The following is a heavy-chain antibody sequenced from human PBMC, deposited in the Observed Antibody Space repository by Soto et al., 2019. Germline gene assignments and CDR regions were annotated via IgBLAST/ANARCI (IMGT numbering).Heavy chain of an antibody. D-gene: IGHD5-12*01. Sequence: SETLSLTCAVSGGSISSSYYWSWIRQPPGKGLEWIGYIYYSGSTNYNPSLKSRVTISVDTSKNQFSLKLSSVTAADTAVYYCAREGGYNGYYYYYGMDVWGQGTTVTVSS. CDR3: AREGGYNGYYYYYGMDV. CDR1: GGSISSSYY. V-gene: IGHV4-61*01. J-gene: IGHJ6*02. CDR2: IYYSGST.